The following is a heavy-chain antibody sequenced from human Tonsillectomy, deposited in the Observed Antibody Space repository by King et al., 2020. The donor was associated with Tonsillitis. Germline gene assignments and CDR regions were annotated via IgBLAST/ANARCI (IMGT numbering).Heavy chain of an antibody. CDR3: AKDPVCSGGSCYFDY. CDR1: GFTFSCYA. J-gene: IGHJ4*02. V-gene: IGHV3-23*04. D-gene: IGHD2-15*01. Sequence: VQLVESGGGLVQPGGSLRLSCAASGFTFSCYAMSWVRQAPGKGLEGVSAISGSGGSTYYADSVKGRFTISRDNSKNTLYLQMNSLRAEDTAVYYCAKDPVCSGGSCYFDYWGQGTLVTVSS. CDR2: ISGSGGST.